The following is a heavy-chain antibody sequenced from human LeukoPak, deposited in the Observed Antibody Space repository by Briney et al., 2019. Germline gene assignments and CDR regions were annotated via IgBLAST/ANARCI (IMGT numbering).Heavy chain of an antibody. J-gene: IGHJ4*02. CDR3: EKKLWPLTGYSNFDS. CDR2: ISESGRTT. CDR1: GFPFNNYV. V-gene: IGHV3-23*01. Sequence: AGGSLRLSCATSGFPFNNYVMSWVRQAPGKGLEWVSTISESGRTTNYADSVKGRFTISRDNSENTLYVQMNNLGAEDTAVYYCEKKLWPLTGYSNFDSCGQGTLVSVSP. D-gene: IGHD3-9*01.